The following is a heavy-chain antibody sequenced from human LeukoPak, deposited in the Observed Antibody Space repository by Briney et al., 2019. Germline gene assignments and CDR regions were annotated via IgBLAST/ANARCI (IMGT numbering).Heavy chain of an antibody. V-gene: IGHV3-23*01. CDR1: GFIFSSYG. Sequence: GGSLRLSCAASGFIFSSYGMNWVRQAPGKGLEWVSAIGGSGADTYCADSVKGRFTISRDNSESTLYLQVSSLRGEDTAIYYCAKLLGDSTGWYSENWGQGILVTVSS. CDR3: AKLLGDSTGWYSEN. CDR2: IGGSGADT. D-gene: IGHD6-19*01. J-gene: IGHJ4*02.